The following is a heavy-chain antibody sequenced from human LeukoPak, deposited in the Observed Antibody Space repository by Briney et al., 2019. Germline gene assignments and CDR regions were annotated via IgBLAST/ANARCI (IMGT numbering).Heavy chain of an antibody. CDR3: ARDNVGATPFDY. CDR2: INLDGSER. CDR1: GFTFSYFW. J-gene: IGHJ4*02. D-gene: IGHD1-26*01. Sequence: GGSLRLSCVASGFTFSYFWMSWVRQAPGKGLEWVANINLDGSERHYVDSVKGRFTISRDNARKSLYLQMNSLRDEDTAVCYCARDNVGATPFDYWGQGTLVTVSS. V-gene: IGHV3-7*05.